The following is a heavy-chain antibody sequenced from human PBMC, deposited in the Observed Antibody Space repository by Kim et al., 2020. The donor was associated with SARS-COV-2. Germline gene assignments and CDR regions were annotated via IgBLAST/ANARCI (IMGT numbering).Heavy chain of an antibody. D-gene: IGHD3-16*02. Sequence: SETLSLTCSVSGGSVSTYYWSWIRQPPGKGLEWLGYIYYRGKTNYNPSLKCRVTFSVDTSKNHFSLNLRSVTAADTAVYYCARGSDRYDDWGQGALVTVSS. V-gene: IGHV4-59*02. CDR3: ARGSDRYDD. J-gene: IGHJ4*02. CDR2: IYYRGKT. CDR1: GGSVSTYY.